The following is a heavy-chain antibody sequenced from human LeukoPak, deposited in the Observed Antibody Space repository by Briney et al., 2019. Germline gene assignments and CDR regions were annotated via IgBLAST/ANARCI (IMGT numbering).Heavy chain of an antibody. V-gene: IGHV3-23*01. CDR3: AKVGCSSTSCYIDQEYFQH. D-gene: IGHD2-2*02. J-gene: IGHJ1*01. CDR1: GFSFSDNS. Sequence: GGSLKLSCAASGFSFSDNSMTWVRQAPGKGLEWVPAISGSGGSTYYADSVKGRFTISRDNSKNTLYLQMNSLRAEDTAVYYCAKVGCSSTSCYIDQEYFQHWGQGTLVTVSS. CDR2: ISGSGGST.